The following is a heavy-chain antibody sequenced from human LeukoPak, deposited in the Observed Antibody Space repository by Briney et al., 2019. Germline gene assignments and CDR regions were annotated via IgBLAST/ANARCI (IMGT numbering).Heavy chain of an antibody. CDR1: GGSFSGYY. V-gene: IGHV4-34*01. Sequence: SETLSLTCAVYGGSFSGYYWSWIRQPPGKGLEWIGEINHSRSTNYNPSLKSRVTISVVTSKNQFSLKLSSVTAADTAVYYCARGGYSGLTHWGQGTLVTVSS. CDR2: INHSRST. J-gene: IGHJ4*02. CDR3: ARGGYSGLTH. D-gene: IGHD5-12*01.